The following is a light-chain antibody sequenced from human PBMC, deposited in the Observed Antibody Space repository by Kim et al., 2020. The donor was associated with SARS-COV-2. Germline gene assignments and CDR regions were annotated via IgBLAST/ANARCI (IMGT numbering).Light chain of an antibody. CDR1: SGHSSYA. CDR3: QTWGTGIVV. Sequence: ASVKLTGTLSSGHSSYAIAWHQQQPEKGPRYLMKLNTDGSHSKGDGIPDRFPGSSSGAERYLTISSLQSEDEADYYCQTWGTGIVVFGGGTQLTVL. V-gene: IGLV4-69*01. CDR2: LNTDGSH. J-gene: IGLJ2*01.